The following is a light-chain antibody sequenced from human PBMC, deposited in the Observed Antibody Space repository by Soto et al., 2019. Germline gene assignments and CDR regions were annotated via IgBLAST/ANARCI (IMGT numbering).Light chain of an antibody. CDR3: QQLHEYTRT. CDR2: AAS. J-gene: IGKJ5*01. CDR1: HGLXSS. Sequence: DILLTQCPSSLSASVGDSVTITCRASHGLXSSFAWYQQKPGKAPKVPXDAASSWQSGGPSRLSGSGSATDFTLTISSLQPEDFSTYYCQQLHEYTRTVGQGTRLEIK. V-gene: IGKV1-9*01.